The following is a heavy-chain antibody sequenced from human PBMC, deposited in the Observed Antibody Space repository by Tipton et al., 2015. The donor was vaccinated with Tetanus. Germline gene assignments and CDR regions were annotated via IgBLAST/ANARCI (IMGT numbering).Heavy chain of an antibody. CDR2: IYYSGST. J-gene: IGHJ2*01. Sequence: LRLSCTVSGGSVSSGSYYWSWIRQPPGKGLEWIGYIYYSGSTNYNPSLKSRVTISVDTSKNQFSLKLSSVTAADTAVYYCARGVVVTAPWYFDLWGRGTLVTVSS. D-gene: IGHD2-21*02. CDR1: GGSVSSGSYY. CDR3: ARGVVVTAPWYFDL. V-gene: IGHV4-61*01.